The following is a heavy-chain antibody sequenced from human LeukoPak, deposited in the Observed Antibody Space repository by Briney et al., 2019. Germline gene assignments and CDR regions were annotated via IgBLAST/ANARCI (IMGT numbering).Heavy chain of an antibody. CDR1: GGSISNYY. V-gene: IGHV4-59*01. CDR2: IYYSGST. J-gene: IGHJ4*02. CDR3: ARETYSSSWYGV. Sequence: SETLSLTCTVSGGSISNYYWSWIRQPPGKGLEWIGHIYYSGSTKYNPSLKSRVTISVDTSKNQFSLKLNSVTAADTAVYYCARETYSSSWYGVWGQGTLVTVSS. D-gene: IGHD6-13*01.